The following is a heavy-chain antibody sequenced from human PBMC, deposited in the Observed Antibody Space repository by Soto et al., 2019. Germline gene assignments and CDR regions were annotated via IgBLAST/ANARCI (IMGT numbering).Heavy chain of an antibody. CDR1: GFIFRNYA. D-gene: IGHD3-22*01. V-gene: IGHV3-30-3*02. Sequence: GGSLRLSCAASGFIFRNYAMHWVRQAPGKGLEWVSVMSYDASNEYYADSVKGRFTISRDNSKNTLYLQMNSLRAEDTAVYYCAKDLYYYDSSGLVDVWGQGTTVTVSS. J-gene: IGHJ6*02. CDR3: AKDLYYYDSSGLVDV. CDR2: MSYDASNE.